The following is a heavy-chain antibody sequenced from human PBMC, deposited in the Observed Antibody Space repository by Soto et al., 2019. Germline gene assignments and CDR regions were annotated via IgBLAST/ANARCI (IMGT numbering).Heavy chain of an antibody. Sequence: EVQLVESGGDSVQPGGSLRLSCLVSGLSIDTYWMGWVRQFPDKGLEWVANIKYDDSEKPYMDSVEGRFTISRDNAKNTLFLQMTRLRVEDTAIYYCAAWSHSPWFDYWGRGTLVTVSS. CDR3: AAWSHSPWFDY. CDR2: IKYDDSEK. CDR1: GLSIDTYW. J-gene: IGHJ4*02. D-gene: IGHD2-8*02. V-gene: IGHV3-7*05.